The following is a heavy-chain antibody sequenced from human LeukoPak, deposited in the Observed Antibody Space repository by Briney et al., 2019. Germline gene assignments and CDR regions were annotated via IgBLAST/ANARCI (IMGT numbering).Heavy chain of an antibody. CDR3: AKDGEDCSGGSCYPYYYYYYMDV. CDR2: ISGSGGST. CDR1: GFTFSSYA. V-gene: IGHV3-23*01. J-gene: IGHJ6*03. D-gene: IGHD2-15*01. Sequence: PGGPLRLSCAASGFTFSSYAMSWVRQAPGKGLEWVSAISGSGGSTYYADSVKGRFTISRDNSKNTLYPQTNSLRAEDTAVYYCAKDGEDCSGGSCYPYYYYYYMDVWGKGTTVTVSS.